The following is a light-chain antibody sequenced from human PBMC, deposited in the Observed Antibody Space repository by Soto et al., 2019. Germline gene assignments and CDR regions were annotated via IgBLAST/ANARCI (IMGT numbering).Light chain of an antibody. CDR2: GAS. CDR1: QSVSNNH. V-gene: IGKV3-20*01. J-gene: IGKJ1*01. Sequence: EIVLTQSPGTLSLSPGERATLSCRASQSVSNNHLAWYQQKPGQAPRLLIYGASDRATAIPDRFSGSGSGTDFTLTISRLEPEDFAVYYCQQYGSSGTFGQGTKVEIK. CDR3: QQYGSSGT.